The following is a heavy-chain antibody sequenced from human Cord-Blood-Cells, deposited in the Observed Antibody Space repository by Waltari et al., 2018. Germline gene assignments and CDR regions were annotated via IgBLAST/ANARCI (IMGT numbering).Heavy chain of an antibody. V-gene: IGHV3-13*01. CDR2: IGTAGDT. CDR3: ARGKRENWFDP. CDR1: GFTFSSYD. J-gene: IGHJ5*02. Sequence: EVQLVESGGGLVQPGGSLRLSCAASGFTFSSYDMHWVRQATGKGLEWVSAIGTAGDTYYPGSVKGRFTISRENAKNSLYLQMNSLRAGDTAVYYCARGKRENWFDPWGQGTLVTVSS.